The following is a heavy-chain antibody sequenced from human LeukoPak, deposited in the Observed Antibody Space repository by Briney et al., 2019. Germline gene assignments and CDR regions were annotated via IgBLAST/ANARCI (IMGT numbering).Heavy chain of an antibody. CDR1: GYTFTSYD. CDR3: ARASGIAPRNNWFDP. D-gene: IGHD6-13*01. Sequence: ASVKVSCKASGYTFTSYDINWVRQAPGQGLEWMGWMNPNSGNTGFAQKFQGRVTMTRNTSISTAYMELSSLRSEDTAVYYCARASGIAPRNNWFDPWGQGTLVTVSS. CDR2: MNPNSGNT. J-gene: IGHJ5*02. V-gene: IGHV1-8*01.